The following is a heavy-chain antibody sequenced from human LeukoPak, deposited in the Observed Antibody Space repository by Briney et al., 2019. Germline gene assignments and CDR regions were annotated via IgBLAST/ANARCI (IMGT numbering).Heavy chain of an antibody. CDR1: GGSISSSSYY. CDR2: IYYSGST. V-gene: IGHV4-39*01. Sequence: SETLSLTCTVSGGSISSSSYYWGWVRQPPGTGLEWLGSIYYSGSTYYNPSLKSRVTISVDTSKNQCSLKLSSVTAADTAVYYCARHRYYYRSGSYYGAPYYMDVWGKGTTVTISS. J-gene: IGHJ6*03. CDR3: ARHRYYYRSGSYYGAPYYMDV. D-gene: IGHD3-10*01.